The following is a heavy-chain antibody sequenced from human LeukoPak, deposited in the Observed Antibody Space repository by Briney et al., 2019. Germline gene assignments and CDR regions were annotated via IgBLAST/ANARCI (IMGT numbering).Heavy chain of an antibody. Sequence: PGRSLRLSCAASGFTFSSYGMHWVRPAPGKGLEWVAVISYDGSNKYYADSVKGRFTISRDNSKNTLYLQMSSLRAEDTAVYYCAKESWLAEHFSYYFDYWGQGTLVTVSS. D-gene: IGHD6-19*01. V-gene: IGHV3-30*18. CDR1: GFTFSSYG. CDR2: ISYDGSNK. CDR3: AKESWLAEHFSYYFDY. J-gene: IGHJ4*02.